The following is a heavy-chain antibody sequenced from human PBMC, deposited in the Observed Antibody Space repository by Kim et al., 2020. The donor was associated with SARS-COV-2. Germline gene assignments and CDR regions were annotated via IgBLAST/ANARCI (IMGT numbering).Heavy chain of an antibody. CDR3: AKAAAIYNWFDP. V-gene: IGHV3-23*01. D-gene: IGHD6-13*01. CDR2: ISGSGGST. Sequence: GGSLRLSCAASGFSFNDYWMSWVRQAPGKGLEWVSAISGSGGSTYYADSVKGRFTISRDNSQNTLYLQMNSLRVEDTAIYYCAKAAAIYNWFDPWGQGTLVTVSS. CDR1: GFSFNDYW. J-gene: IGHJ5*02.